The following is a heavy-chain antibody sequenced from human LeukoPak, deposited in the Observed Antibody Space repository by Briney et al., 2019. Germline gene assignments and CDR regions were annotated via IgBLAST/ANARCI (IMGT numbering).Heavy chain of an antibody. CDR1: GFTFSNYA. V-gene: IGHV3-23*01. J-gene: IGHJ1*01. CDR3: AKAPVVDTTKSAH. D-gene: IGHD5-18*01. CDR2: ISGSGTYI. Sequence: GGSLRLSCAASGFTFSNYAMSWVRQTPGKGLEWVSSISGSGTYIYYADSVKGRFTSSRDNSKNTLYLQMHSLRAEDTAVYFCAKAPVVDTTKSAHWGQGTLVTVSS.